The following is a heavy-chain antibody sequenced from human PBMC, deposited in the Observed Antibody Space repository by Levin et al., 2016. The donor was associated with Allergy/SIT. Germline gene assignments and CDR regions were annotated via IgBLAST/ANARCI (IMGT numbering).Heavy chain of an antibody. J-gene: IGHJ6*02. Sequence: WIRQPPGKALEWLALIDWDDDKYYSTSLKTRLTISKDTSKNQVVLTMTNMDPVDTATYYCARMSAHYYYYYGMDVWGQGTTVTVS. CDR3: ARMSAHYYYYYGMDV. V-gene: IGHV2-70*01. CDR2: IDWDDDK.